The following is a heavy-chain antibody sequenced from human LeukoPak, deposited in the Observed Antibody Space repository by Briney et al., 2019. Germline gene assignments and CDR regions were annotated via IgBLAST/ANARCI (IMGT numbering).Heavy chain of an antibody. CDR3: ARDDFPVAGYPSGAFDI. J-gene: IGHJ3*02. CDR1: GFTFSSYA. D-gene: IGHD6-19*01. Sequence: PGRSLRLSCAASGFTFSSYAMHWVRQAPGNGLEWVAVISYDGSNKYYADSVKGRFTISRDNSKNTLYLQMNSLRAEDTAVYYCARDDFPVAGYPSGAFDIWGQGAMVTVSS. CDR2: ISYDGSNK. V-gene: IGHV3-30-3*01.